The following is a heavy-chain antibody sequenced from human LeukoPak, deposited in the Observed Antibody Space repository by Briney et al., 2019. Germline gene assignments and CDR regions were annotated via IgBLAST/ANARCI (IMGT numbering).Heavy chain of an antibody. CDR3: AKDHCSSTSCYIFDY. J-gene: IGHJ4*02. V-gene: IGHV3-30*18. Sequence: EAGGSLRLSCAASGFTFSSYGMHWVRQAPGKGLEWVAVISYDGSNKYYADSVKGRFTISRDNSKNTLYLQMNSLRAEDTAVYYCAKDHCSSTSCYIFDYWDQGTLVTVSS. D-gene: IGHD2-2*01. CDR1: GFTFSSYG. CDR2: ISYDGSNK.